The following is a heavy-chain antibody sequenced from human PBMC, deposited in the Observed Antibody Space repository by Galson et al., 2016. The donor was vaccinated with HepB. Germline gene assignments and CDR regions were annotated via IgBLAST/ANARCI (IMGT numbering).Heavy chain of an antibody. CDR1: GFTFTSYA. V-gene: IGHV3-30*04. J-gene: IGHJ4*02. CDR3: ARGGNGYSSDQAPPTLIDY. D-gene: IGHD5-24*01. CDR2: ISNDGSNE. Sequence: SLRLSCAASGFTFTSYAMHWVRQAPGKGLEWVALISNDGSNEYYADSVKGRFTISRDNSKNTLYLQMNSLRVEDTAVYYSARGGNGYSSDQAPPTLIDYWGQGTLVAVSS.